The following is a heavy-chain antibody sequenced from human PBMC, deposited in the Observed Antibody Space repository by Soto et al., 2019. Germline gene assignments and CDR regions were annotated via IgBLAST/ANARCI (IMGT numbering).Heavy chain of an antibody. V-gene: IGHV4-31*03. CDR1: GVSISRGGYY. J-gene: IGHJ6*02. CDR3: ARDIGYDFWSVPSYYYSGMDV. D-gene: IGHD3-3*01. Sequence: TLSLTCTVSGVSISRGGYYWIWIRQHPGKGLEWIGYIYYSGSTYYNPSPKSRVTISVDTSKNQFSLKLSSVTAADTAVYYCARDIGYDFWSVPSYYYSGMDVWGQGTTVTVSS. CDR2: IYYSGST.